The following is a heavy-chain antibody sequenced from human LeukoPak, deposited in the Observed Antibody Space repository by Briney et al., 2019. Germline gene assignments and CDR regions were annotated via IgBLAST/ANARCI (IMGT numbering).Heavy chain of an antibody. CDR2: IIPIFGTA. J-gene: IGHJ4*02. V-gene: IGHV1-69*13. CDR1: GGTFSSYA. Sequence: GASVKVSCKASGGTFSSYAISWVRQAPGQGLEWMGGIIPIFGTANYAQKFQGRVTITADESTSTAYMELSSLRSEDTAVYYCARNQITGYSSGLIDYWGQGTLVTVSS. D-gene: IGHD6-19*01. CDR3: ARNQITGYSSGLIDY.